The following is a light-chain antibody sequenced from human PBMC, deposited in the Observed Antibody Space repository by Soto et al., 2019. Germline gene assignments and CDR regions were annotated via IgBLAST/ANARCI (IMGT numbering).Light chain of an antibody. Sequence: DIQMTQSPSTLSASVGDRVTITCRASQSVDSWLAWYQQKPGKAPKLLIYQASSIESGVPSRFSGSGSGTEFTLTISSLQPDDFATYYCQQYNSYWWTFGQGTKVEMK. CDR2: QAS. V-gene: IGKV1-5*03. J-gene: IGKJ1*01. CDR3: QQYNSYWWT. CDR1: QSVDSW.